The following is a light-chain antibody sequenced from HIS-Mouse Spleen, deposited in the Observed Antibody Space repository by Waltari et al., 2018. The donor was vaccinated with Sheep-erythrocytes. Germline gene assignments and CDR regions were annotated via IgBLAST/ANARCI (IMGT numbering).Light chain of an antibody. CDR1: SSDDGGYNY. CDR3: CSYAGSYTFGV. CDR2: DVS. V-gene: IGLV2-11*01. Sequence: QYALTQPRPVSGSPGQPVTISCTGTSSDDGGYNYVSWYQQHPRKAPTILMYDVSNQPSGVPDGFSGSTAGNTASSTISGLQDEEEDDYYCCSYAGSYTFGVFGGGTKLTVL. J-gene: IGLJ2*01.